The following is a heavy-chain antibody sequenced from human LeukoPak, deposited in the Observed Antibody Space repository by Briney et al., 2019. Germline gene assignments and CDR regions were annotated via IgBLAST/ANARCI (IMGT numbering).Heavy chain of an antibody. J-gene: IGHJ6*03. Sequence: PSETLSLTCTVYGVSCSGYYWSWIRQPPGKGLEGMVEINHSGSTNYNPSLKSQVTISVDTSKNQFSLKLSSVTAADTAVYYCARGRYYYDSSGYMDYYYYMDVWGKGTTVTVSS. CDR1: GVSCSGYY. CDR2: INHSGST. D-gene: IGHD3-22*01. V-gene: IGHV4-34*01. CDR3: ARGRYYYDSSGYMDYYYYMDV.